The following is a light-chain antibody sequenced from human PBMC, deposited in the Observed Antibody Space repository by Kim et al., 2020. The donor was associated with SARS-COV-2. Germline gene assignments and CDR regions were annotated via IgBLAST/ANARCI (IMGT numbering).Light chain of an antibody. CDR1: NIGSKS. CDR2: DDR. V-gene: IGLV3-21*04. J-gene: IGLJ1*01. CDR3: PVWDTLSDHYV. Sequence: SYELTQPPSVSVAPGKTATITCGGNNIGSKSVQWYQQKPGQAPVLVIYDDRDRPSGIPERFSGSNSGNTATLTISRVEAGDEADYFCPVWDTLSDHYV.